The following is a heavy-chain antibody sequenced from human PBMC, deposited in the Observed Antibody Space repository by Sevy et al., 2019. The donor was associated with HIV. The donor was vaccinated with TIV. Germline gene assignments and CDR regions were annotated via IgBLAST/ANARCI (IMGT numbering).Heavy chain of an antibody. CDR3: ARVGGCSSTSCYWYFDL. V-gene: IGHV1-2*02. J-gene: IGHJ2*01. Sequence: ASVKVSCKASGYTFTDYYMHWVRQAPGQGLEWMGWINPNSGGTNYAQKFQGRVTMTRDTSISTAYMELGRLRSDDTAVYYCARVGGCSSTSCYWYFDLWGRGTLVTVSS. CDR1: GYTFTDYY. CDR2: INPNSGGT. D-gene: IGHD2-2*01.